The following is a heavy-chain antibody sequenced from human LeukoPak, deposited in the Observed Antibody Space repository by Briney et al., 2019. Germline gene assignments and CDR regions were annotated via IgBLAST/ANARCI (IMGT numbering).Heavy chain of an antibody. J-gene: IGHJ3*02. CDR1: GYSISSGYY. CDR2: LSHIGST. CDR3: ARDGPYYYDSSGYYDAFDI. Sequence: SETLSLTCTVSGYSISSGYYWGWIRQPPGKELAWIGSLSHIGSTCFNPPLKRRVTMSIDTSTNQLFLKLTSVTAADTAVYYCARDGPYYYDSSGYYDAFDIWGQGTMVTVSS. D-gene: IGHD3-22*01. V-gene: IGHV4-38-2*02.